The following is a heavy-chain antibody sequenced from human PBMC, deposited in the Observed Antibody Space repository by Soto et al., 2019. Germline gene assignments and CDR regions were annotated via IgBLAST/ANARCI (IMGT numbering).Heavy chain of an antibody. V-gene: IGHV3-23*01. CDR1: GFTFSSYA. D-gene: IGHD3-3*01. J-gene: IGHJ4*02. Sequence: GGSLRLSCAASGFTFSSYAMSWVRQAPGKGLEWVSAISGSGGSTYYADSVKGRFTISRDNAKNSLYLQMNSLRAEDTAVYYCARGLTTIFGVVTGFDYWGQGTLVTVSS. CDR3: ARGLTTIFGVVTGFDY. CDR2: ISGSGGST.